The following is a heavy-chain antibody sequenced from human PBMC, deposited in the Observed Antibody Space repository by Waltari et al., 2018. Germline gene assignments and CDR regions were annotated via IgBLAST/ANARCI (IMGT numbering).Heavy chain of an antibody. J-gene: IGHJ4*02. Sequence: QVQLVQSGSEVKKPGASVKVSCKASGYTFTSYDISWVRQATGQGLEWMGGIIPIVGTANYAQKFQGRVTITADKSTSTAYMELSSLRSEDTAVYYCASEVERRTFDYWGQGTLVTVSS. CDR3: ASEVERRTFDY. V-gene: IGHV1-69*06. CDR2: IIPIVGTA. CDR1: GYTFTSYD. D-gene: IGHD1-1*01.